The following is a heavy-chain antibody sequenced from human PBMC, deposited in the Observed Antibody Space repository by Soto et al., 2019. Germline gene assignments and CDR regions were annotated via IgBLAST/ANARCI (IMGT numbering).Heavy chain of an antibody. V-gene: IGHV6-1*01. J-gene: IGHJ3*01. D-gene: IGHD3-10*01. CDR1: GDSVSSDITS. CDR3: ARGNALDV. CDR2: TYYRSKWFH. Sequence: QGQLQQSGPGLVKPSQTLSLTCAISGDSVSSDITSWNWIRQSPSRGLEWLGRTYYRSKWFHDYAAYVKSRITINPATSKNQFSLELNSMTPADTAVYYCARGNALDVWGQGTVVTVSS.